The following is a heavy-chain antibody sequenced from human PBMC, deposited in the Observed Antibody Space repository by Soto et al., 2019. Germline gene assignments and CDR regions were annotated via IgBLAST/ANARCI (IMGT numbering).Heavy chain of an antibody. CDR3: TRAHRSMVGSPA. CDR1: GFTFGDYA. J-gene: IGHJ4*02. V-gene: IGHV3-49*04. CDR2: IRSKAYGGTT. Sequence: GGSLRLSCTASGFTFGDYAMSWARQAPGKGLEWVGFIRSKAYGGTTEYAASVKGRFTISRDDSKSIAYLQMNSLKTEDTAVYYCTRAHRSMVGSPAWGQGTLVTVSS. D-gene: IGHD1-26*01.